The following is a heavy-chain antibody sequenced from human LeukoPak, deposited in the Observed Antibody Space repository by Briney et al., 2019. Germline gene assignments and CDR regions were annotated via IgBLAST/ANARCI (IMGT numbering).Heavy chain of an antibody. V-gene: IGHV3-23*01. CDR1: GFTFSSYA. Sequence: GGSLRLSCAASGFTFSSYAMSWVRQAPGKGLEWVSAISGSGGSTYYADSVKGRFTISRDNSKNTLYLQMNSLRAEDTAVYYCAKDIVVVVAAPHYFDYWDQGTLVTVSS. J-gene: IGHJ4*02. CDR3: AKDIVVVVAAPHYFDY. D-gene: IGHD2-15*01. CDR2: ISGSGGST.